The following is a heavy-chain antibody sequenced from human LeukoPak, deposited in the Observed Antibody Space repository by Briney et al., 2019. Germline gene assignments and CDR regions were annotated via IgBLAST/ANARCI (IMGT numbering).Heavy chain of an antibody. J-gene: IGHJ3*02. CDR3: ARHGYSPAPGAFDI. Sequence: SETLSLTCTVSGGSISGWYWSWIRQPPGKGLEWIGNIYGSGYTNYNPSLKSRVTISVDTSKNQFSLKLSAVTAADTAMYYCARHGYSPAPGAFDIWGQGTLVTVSS. V-gene: IGHV4-59*08. CDR1: GGSISGWY. D-gene: IGHD6-13*01. CDR2: IYGSGYT.